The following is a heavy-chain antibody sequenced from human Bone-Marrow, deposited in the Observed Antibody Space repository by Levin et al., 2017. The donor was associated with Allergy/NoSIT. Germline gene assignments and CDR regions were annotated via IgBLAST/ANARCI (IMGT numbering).Heavy chain of an antibody. V-gene: IGHV4-34*01. Sequence: SETLSLTCGIYGGSFSGYYWSWVRQPPGKGLEWIGEINHSGMTRYKPSLRSRVSISVDTSNNQISLKLNFVTAADTAVYYCARGGETTLELDYYGMDVWGQGTTVTVSS. CDR3: ARGGETTLELDYYGMDV. CDR1: GGSFSGYY. CDR2: INHSGMT. J-gene: IGHJ6*02. D-gene: IGHD1-7*01.